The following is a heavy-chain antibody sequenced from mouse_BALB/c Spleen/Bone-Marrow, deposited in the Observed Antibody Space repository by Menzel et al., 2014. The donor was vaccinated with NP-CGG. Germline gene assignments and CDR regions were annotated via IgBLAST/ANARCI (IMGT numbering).Heavy chain of an antibody. CDR1: GYSFTGYF. Sequence: EVKLMESGPELVKPGASVKISCKASGYSFTGYFMNWVMQSHGKSLEWIGRINPYNGDTFYNQKFKGKATLTVDKSSSTAHMELRSLASEDSAVYYCASSFITTAYYFDHWGQGTTLTVSS. V-gene: IGHV1-20*02. CDR3: ASSFITTAYYFDH. J-gene: IGHJ2*01. CDR2: INPYNGDT. D-gene: IGHD1-2*01.